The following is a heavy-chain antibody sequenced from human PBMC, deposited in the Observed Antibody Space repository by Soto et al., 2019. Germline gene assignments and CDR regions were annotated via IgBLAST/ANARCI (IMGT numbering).Heavy chain of an antibody. CDR2: IYRSGST. V-gene: IGHV4-4*02. D-gene: IGHD6-25*01. CDR1: GGSISSSNW. CDR3: ARVSASYYYGMDV. Sequence: QVQLQESGPGLVKPSGTLSLTCAVSGGSISSSNWWSWVRQPPGKGLEWIGDIYRSGSTNYTPSLKSRVTISVDKSKNQFSLNLSSVTAADTAVYYCARVSASYYYGMDVWGQGTTVTVSS. J-gene: IGHJ6*02.